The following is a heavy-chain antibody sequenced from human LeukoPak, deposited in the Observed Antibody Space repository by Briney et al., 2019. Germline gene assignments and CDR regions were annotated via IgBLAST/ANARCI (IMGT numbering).Heavy chain of an antibody. CDR3: ARDTGTTPGYYLDY. CDR1: GFTVSSNY. D-gene: IGHD1-7*01. V-gene: IGHV3-23*01. Sequence: GGSLRLSCAASGFTVSSNYMSWVRQAPGKGLEWLSGISGSGGSTSYADSVKGRFTISRDNSKNTLSLQMNSLRAEDTAIYYCARDTGTTPGYYLDYWGQGALVTVSS. CDR2: ISGSGGST. J-gene: IGHJ4*02.